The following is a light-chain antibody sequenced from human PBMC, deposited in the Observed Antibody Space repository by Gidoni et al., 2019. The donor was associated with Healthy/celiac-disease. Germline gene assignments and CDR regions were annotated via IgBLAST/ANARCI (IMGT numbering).Light chain of an antibody. CDR1: QGISSY. CDR2: AAS. CDR3: QQLNSYPLT. V-gene: IGKV1-9*01. J-gene: IGKJ4*01. Sequence: DIQLTQSPSFLSASVGYRVTITCRASQGISSYLAWYQQKPGKAPKLLIYAASTLQSGVPSRFSGSGSGTEFTFTISSLQPEDFATYYCQQLNSYPLTFGGGTKVEIK.